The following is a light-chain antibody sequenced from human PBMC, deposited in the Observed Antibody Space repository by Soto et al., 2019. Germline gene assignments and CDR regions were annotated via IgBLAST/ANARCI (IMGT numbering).Light chain of an antibody. Sequence: DIQMTHSPSSLSASVGDRVTITCRASQGISNHLAWYQQRPGKVPELLMYAASTLQSGVPSRFSGSGSGTDFTLTISSLQPEDFATYYCQQSYSTPITFGQGTRPEIK. J-gene: IGKJ5*01. CDR1: QGISNH. CDR3: QQSYSTPIT. V-gene: IGKV1-27*01. CDR2: AAS.